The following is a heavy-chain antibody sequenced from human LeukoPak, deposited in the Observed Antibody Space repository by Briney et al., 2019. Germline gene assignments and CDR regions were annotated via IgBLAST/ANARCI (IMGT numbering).Heavy chain of an antibody. D-gene: IGHD3-22*01. J-gene: IGHJ4*02. CDR1: GFTFSSYW. CDR3: ARVDDSSGYPFDY. Sequence: GGSLRLSCAASGFTFSSYWMHWVRQAPGKGLVWVSRINSDGSSTSYADSVKGRFTISRDNAKNTLYLQMNSLRAEDTAVYYCARVDDSSGYPFDYWGQGTLVTVSS. CDR2: INSDGSST. V-gene: IGHV3-74*01.